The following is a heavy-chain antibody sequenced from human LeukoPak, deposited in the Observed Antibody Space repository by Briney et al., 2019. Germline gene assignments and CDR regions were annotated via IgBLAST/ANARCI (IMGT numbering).Heavy chain of an antibody. D-gene: IGHD6-13*01. CDR3: ARAYDSSWHNFDY. J-gene: IGHJ4*02. CDR1: GFIFTNYG. V-gene: IGHV3-30*03. CDR2: ISYDGSNK. Sequence: PGGSLRLSCAASGFIFTNYGMHWVRQAPGKGLEWVAVISYDGSNKYYADSVKGRFTISRDNSKNTLYLEMDSLRREDTAVYYCARAYDSSWHNFDYWGQGSLVTVSS.